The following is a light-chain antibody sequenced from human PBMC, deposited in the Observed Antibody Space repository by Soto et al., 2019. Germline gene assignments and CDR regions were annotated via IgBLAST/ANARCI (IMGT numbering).Light chain of an antibody. CDR1: QSITSSY. Sequence: EIVLTQSPGTLSLSPGERVTLSCRASQSITSSYLAWYQQKPGQAPRLLIYDSSTSATGIPDRFSGSGSGTDFTLTISRLEPEDFALYYCQQYGSSPPWTFGQGTKVEIK. CDR3: QQYGSSPPWT. CDR2: DSS. J-gene: IGKJ1*01. V-gene: IGKV3-20*01.